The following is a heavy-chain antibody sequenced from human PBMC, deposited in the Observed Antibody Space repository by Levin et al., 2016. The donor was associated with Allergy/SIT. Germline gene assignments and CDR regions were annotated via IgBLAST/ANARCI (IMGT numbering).Heavy chain of an antibody. J-gene: IGHJ4*02. CDR1: GGSVSSGSYY. Sequence: SETLSLTCTVSGGSVSSGSYYWSWIRQPPGKGLEWIGYIYYSGSTNYNPSLKSRVTISVDTSKNQFSLKLSSVTAADTAVYYCARIVVPWYYFDYWGQGTLVTVSS. V-gene: IGHV4-61*01. D-gene: IGHD2-2*01. CDR3: ARIVVPWYYFDY. CDR2: IYYSGST.